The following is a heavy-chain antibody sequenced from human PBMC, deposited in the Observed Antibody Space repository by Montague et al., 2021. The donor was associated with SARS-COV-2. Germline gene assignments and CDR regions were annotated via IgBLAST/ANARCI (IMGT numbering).Heavy chain of an antibody. V-gene: IGHV4-4*07. CDR2: IYSSGNT. Sequence: SETLSLTCTVSGGSINYYYWHWLRQSAGKGLEWTGRIYSSGNTNSNPSLESRVIMSVDSSQNQFSLRLDSVTAADTAVYYCARDRLVDRARRTGAWIGPWGQGTLVTVSA. D-gene: IGHD3-10*01. J-gene: IGHJ5*02. CDR3: ARDRLVDRARRTGAWIGP. CDR1: GGSINYYY.